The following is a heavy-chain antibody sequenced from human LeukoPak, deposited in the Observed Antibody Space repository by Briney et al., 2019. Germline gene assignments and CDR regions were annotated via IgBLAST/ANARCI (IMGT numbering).Heavy chain of an antibody. CDR3: ARTESSSWYDY. J-gene: IGHJ4*02. V-gene: IGHV4-61*02. Sequence: SETLSPTCTVSGGSISSGSYYWSWIRQPAGKGLEWIGRIYTSGSTNYNPSLKSRVTISVDTSKSQFSLKLSSVTAADTAVYYCARTESSSWYDYWGQGTLVTVSS. D-gene: IGHD6-13*01. CDR1: GGSISSGSYY. CDR2: IYTSGST.